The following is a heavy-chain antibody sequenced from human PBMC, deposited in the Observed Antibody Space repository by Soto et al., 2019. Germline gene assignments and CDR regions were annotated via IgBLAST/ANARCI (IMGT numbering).Heavy chain of an antibody. CDR2: INHSGST. Sequence: SETLSLTCAVYGGSFSGYYWSWIRQPPGKGLEWIGEINHSGSTNYNPSLKSRVTISVDTSKNQFSLKLSSVTAADTAVYYCARGRGYSYGQRKTFDYWGQGTLVTVSS. J-gene: IGHJ4*02. CDR1: GGSFSGYY. D-gene: IGHD5-18*01. V-gene: IGHV4-34*01. CDR3: ARGRGYSYGQRKTFDY.